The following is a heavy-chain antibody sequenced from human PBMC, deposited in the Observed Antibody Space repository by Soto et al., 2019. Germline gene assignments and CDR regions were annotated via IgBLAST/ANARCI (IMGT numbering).Heavy chain of an antibody. CDR1: GGTFGNYA. CDR2: IIPVFGSP. V-gene: IGHV1-69*12. D-gene: IGHD2-21*02. J-gene: IGHJ4*02. CDR3: VGGSVRLRPAGDY. Sequence: QVQLVQSGAEMAKPGSSVKVSCKVSGGTFGNYAINWVRQAPGLGLEWMGEIIPVFGSPRNAQNFQDRVTITADESTTTAYMELSSVRSEDTAVYYCVGGSVRLRPAGDYWGQGTLVIVSS.